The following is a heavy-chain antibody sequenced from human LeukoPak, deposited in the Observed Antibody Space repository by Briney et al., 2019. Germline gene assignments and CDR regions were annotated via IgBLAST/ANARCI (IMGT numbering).Heavy chain of an antibody. Sequence: GGSLRLSCAASGFTFSGYAMSWVRQAPGKGLEWVSAISGSGGSTYYADSVKGRFTISRDNSKNTLYLQMNSLRAEDTAVYYCAKDNVVVPAAMAYWGQGTLVTVSS. CDR2: ISGSGGST. J-gene: IGHJ4*02. V-gene: IGHV3-23*01. D-gene: IGHD2-2*01. CDR3: AKDNVVVPAAMAY. CDR1: GFTFSGYA.